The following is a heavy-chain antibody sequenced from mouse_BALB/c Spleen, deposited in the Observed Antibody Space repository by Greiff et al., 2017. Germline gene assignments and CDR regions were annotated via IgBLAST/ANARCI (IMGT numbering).Heavy chain of an antibody. CDR1: GFTFSDYY. CDR3: APVYYYAMDY. J-gene: IGHJ4*01. Sequence: EVKLVESGGGLAKPGGSLKLSCAASGFTFSDYYMYWVRQTPEKRLEWVATISDGGSYTYYPDSVKGRFTISRDNAKNNLYLQMSSLKSEDTAMYYCAPVYYYAMDYGGQGTSVTVSS. V-gene: IGHV5-4*02. CDR2: ISDGGSYT.